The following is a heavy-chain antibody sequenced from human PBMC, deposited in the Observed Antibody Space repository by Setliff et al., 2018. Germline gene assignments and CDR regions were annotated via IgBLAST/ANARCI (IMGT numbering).Heavy chain of an antibody. D-gene: IGHD3-3*01. J-gene: IGHJ4*02. CDR1: GDSISSSSYY. Sequence: PSETLSLTCTVSGDSISSSSYYWGWIRQPPGNGLEWIGSFSNSGGTYYNPSLTCRVTISVDTSKNQFSRKLSCVTAADPAVYYCARHLDDFWSGYYYRTSVYFDYWGQGTLVTVSS. CDR3: ARHLDDFWSGYYYRTSVYFDY. V-gene: IGHV4-39*01. CDR2: FSNSGGT.